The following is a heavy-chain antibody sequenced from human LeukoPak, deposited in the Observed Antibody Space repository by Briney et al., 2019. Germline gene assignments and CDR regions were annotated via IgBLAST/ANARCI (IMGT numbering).Heavy chain of an antibody. CDR2: ISWNSGSI. CDR3: AKDIAVAAFYYFDY. V-gene: IGHV3-9*01. Sequence: GGSLRLSCAASGFTFSSYGMHWVRHAPGKGLEWVSGISWNSGSIGYADSVKGRFTISRDNAKNFLYLQMNSLRAEDTALYYCAKDIAVAAFYYFDYWGQGTLVTVSS. D-gene: IGHD6-19*01. J-gene: IGHJ4*02. CDR1: GFTFSSYG.